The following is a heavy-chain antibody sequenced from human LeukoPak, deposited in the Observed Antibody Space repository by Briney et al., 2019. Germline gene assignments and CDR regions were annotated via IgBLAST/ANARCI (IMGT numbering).Heavy chain of an antibody. J-gene: IGHJ4*02. CDR2: IIPIFGTA. CDR1: GGTFSSYA. CDR3: ARAVTVSSSWSAFDY. Sequence: SVKVSCKASGGTFSSYAISWVRQAPGQGLEWMGGIIPIFGTANSAQKFQGRVTITADESTSTAYMELSSLRSEDTAVYYCARAVTVSSSWSAFDYWGQGTLVTVSS. V-gene: IGHV1-69*01. D-gene: IGHD6-13*01.